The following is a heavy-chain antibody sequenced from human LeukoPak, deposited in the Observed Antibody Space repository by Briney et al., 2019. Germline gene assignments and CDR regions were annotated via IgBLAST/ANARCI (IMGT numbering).Heavy chain of an antibody. CDR1: GGSISSYY. CDR2: IYYSGST. J-gene: IGHJ4*02. V-gene: IGHV4-59*08. Sequence: RSSETLSLTCTVSGGSISSYYWSWIRQPPGKGLEWIGYIYYSGSTNYNPSLKSRVTISVDTSKNQFSLKLSSVTAADTAVYYCARQSRGSCLDYWGQGTLVTVSS. CDR3: ARQSRGSCLDY. D-gene: IGHD2-15*01.